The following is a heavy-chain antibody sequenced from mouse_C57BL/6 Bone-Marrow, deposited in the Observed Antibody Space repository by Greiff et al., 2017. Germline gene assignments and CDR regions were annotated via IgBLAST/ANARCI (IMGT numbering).Heavy chain of an antibody. D-gene: IGHD2-2*01. Sequence: VQLQQSGAELVRPGASVKLSCTASGFNIKDDYMHWVKQRPEQGLEWIGWIDPENGGTAYAPKFQGKAIITADTSSTTAYQELSSRTSEDTAVYYDTTAEYYGNDDGYFDVWGKGTTVTVSS. CDR3: TTAEYYGNDDGYFDV. CDR1: GFNIKDDY. V-gene: IGHV14-4*01. J-gene: IGHJ1*03. CDR2: IDPENGGT.